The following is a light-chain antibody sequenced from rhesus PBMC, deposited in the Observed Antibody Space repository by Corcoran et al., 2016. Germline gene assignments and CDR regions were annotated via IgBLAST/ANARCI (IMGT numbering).Light chain of an antibody. CDR3: RQYDSDPYI. Sequence: DIHMTQSPSSLSASVGDRVTITCRATQVGSDYLRWYQQKQGKAPKRLIYASSRLKSGVPSRFSGSGSGTAFTLTINSLQPEDFTTYYCRQYDSDPYIFGQGTKVEIK. CDR2: ASS. J-gene: IGKJ2*01. V-gene: IGKV1-43*02. CDR1: QVGSDY.